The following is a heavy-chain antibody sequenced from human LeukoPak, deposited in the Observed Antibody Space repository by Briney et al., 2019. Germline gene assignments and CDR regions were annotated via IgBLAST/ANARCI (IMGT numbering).Heavy chain of an antibody. CDR3: ARDLGSHHQY. V-gene: IGHV3-21*01. D-gene: IGHD1-14*01. CDR1: GFTFSSYS. Sequence: GGSLRLSCAASGFTFSSYSMNWVRQAPGKGLEWVSSISSSSSYIYYADSVKGRFTISRDNAKNSLYLQMNSLRAEDTSVYYCARDLGSHHQYWGQGTLVTISS. J-gene: IGHJ4*02. CDR2: ISSSSSYI.